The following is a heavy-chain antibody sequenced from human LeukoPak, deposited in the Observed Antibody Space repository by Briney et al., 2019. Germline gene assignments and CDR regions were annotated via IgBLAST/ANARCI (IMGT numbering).Heavy chain of an antibody. V-gene: IGHV3-23*01. CDR2: LSGSGDHT. CDR1: GFPFSSYD. D-gene: IGHD3-9*01. J-gene: IGHJ4*02. Sequence: PGGSLRLSCAASGFPFSSYDMNWVRQAPGKGLGWVAALSGSGDHTYYADSVKGRFTISRDNSKNTLYLQMNSLRAEDTAVYYCAKDPGYYNTLHGHFYYFDYWGQGTLVPVSS. CDR3: AKDPGYYNTLHGHFYYFDY.